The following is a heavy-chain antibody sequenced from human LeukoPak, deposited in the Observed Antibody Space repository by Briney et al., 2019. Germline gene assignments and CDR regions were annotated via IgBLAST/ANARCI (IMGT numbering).Heavy chain of an antibody. D-gene: IGHD3-22*01. CDR3: TRDLRSRYYYDSSGYGHFDY. J-gene: IGHJ4*02. CDR1: GFSFGDYA. V-gene: IGHV3-49*03. CDR2: IRGNAYGGTT. Sequence: PGGSLRLSCTASGFSFGDYAMSWFRQAPGKGLEWVGFIRGNAYGGTTEYAASVKGRFTLSRDDSKSIAYLQMNSLKTEDTAVYYCTRDLRSRYYYDSSGYGHFDYWGQGTLVTVSS.